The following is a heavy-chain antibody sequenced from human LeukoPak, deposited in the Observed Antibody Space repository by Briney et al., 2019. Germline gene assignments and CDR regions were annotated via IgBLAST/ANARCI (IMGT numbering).Heavy chain of an antibody. J-gene: IGHJ4*02. Sequence: SRTLSLTCAISGDSVSSNSGAWNWIRQSPSRGLEWLGRTYYRSKWYNGYAVSVKSRITINPDTSKNQFSLHLNSVIPEDTAVYYCAGGPGSLLHWGQGILVTVSS. V-gene: IGHV6-1*01. CDR1: GDSVSSNSGA. CDR2: TYYRSKWYN. CDR3: AGGPGSLLH.